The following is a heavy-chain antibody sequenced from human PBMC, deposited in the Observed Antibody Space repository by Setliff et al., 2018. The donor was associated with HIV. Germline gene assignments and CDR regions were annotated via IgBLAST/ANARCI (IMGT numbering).Heavy chain of an antibody. CDR1: GGTFSTSA. CDR3: ARDRAEADVGGGVRGPTYFCDY. Sequence: SVQVSCKASGGTFSTSAISWVRQAPGRGLEWMGGIIPVFGSAHYAQKFQDRITITTDESTSSVFVELSNLRPDDTAIYYCARDRAEADVGGGVRGPTYFCDYWGQGTLVTV. CDR2: IIPVFGSA. V-gene: IGHV1-69*05. D-gene: IGHD3-16*01. J-gene: IGHJ4*02.